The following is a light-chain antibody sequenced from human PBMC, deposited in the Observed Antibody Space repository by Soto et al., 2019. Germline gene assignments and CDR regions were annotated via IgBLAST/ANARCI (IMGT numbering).Light chain of an antibody. V-gene: IGLV2-14*01. J-gene: IGLJ1*01. CDR1: SEDVGGYNY. CDR2: EVT. Sequence: QSALTQPASVSGSPGQSITMSCSGTSEDVGGYNYVSWYQHHPGKAPKLLINEVTNRPSGLSDRFSGSKSGNTASLTISGLQAEDEADYYCSSYTSSNTLVFGTGTKLTVL. CDR3: SSYTSSNTLV.